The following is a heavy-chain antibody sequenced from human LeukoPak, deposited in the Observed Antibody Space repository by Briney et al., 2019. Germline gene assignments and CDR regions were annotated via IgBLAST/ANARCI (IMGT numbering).Heavy chain of an antibody. D-gene: IGHD6-19*01. CDR3: ARVGGFSGWLAD. Sequence: SGTLSETCAVSVGSISSSNWWGWVRQPPGKGLEGVRRIYHSGSTNYNPSLKSRVTISVDKSKNQFYLQLSSVTAADTAVYYCARVGGFSGWLADWGQGTLVTVSS. J-gene: IGHJ4*02. CDR1: VGSISSSNW. V-gene: IGHV4-4*02. CDR2: IYHSGST.